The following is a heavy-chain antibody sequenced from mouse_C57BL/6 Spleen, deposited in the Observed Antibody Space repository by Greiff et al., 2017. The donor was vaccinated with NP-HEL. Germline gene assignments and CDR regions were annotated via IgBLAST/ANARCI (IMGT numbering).Heavy chain of an antibody. CDR3: ARRGGSRKGFYWYFDV. CDR2: INPNNGGT. D-gene: IGHD1-1*01. CDR1: GYTFTDYY. Sequence: EVQLQQSGPELVKPGASVKISCKASGYTFTDYYMNWVKQSHGKSLEWIGDINPNNGGTSYNQKFKGKATLTVDKSSSTAYMELRSLTSEDSAVYYCARRGGSRKGFYWYFDVWGTGTTVTVSS. V-gene: IGHV1-26*01. J-gene: IGHJ1*03.